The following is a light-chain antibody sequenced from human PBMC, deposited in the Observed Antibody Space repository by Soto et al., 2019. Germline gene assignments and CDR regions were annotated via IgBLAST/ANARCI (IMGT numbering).Light chain of an antibody. CDR2: GAS. V-gene: IGKV3-20*01. J-gene: IGKJ4*01. Sequence: IVLTQSPATLSLSPGKRATLSCRASQSVISSYLAWYQQKPGQPPSLLIYGASSRASGIPDRFSGSGSGTDFILTISRLEPEDFAVYYCQQYGSSPLTFGGGTKVDI. CDR1: QSVISSY. CDR3: QQYGSSPLT.